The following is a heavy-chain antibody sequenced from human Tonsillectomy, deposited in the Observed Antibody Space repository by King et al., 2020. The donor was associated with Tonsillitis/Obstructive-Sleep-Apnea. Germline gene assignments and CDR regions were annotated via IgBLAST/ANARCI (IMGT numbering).Heavy chain of an antibody. CDR3: ARHKCNFDP. CDR2: IYYSGST. V-gene: IGHV4-59*08. Sequence: VQLQESGPGLVKPSETLSLTCTVSGGSISSYYWSWIRQPPGKGLEWIGYIYYSGSTNYNPSLKSRVTISVDTSKNQFSLKLSSVTAADTAVYYCARHKCNFDPWGQGTLVTVSS. CDR1: GGSISSYY. J-gene: IGHJ5*02.